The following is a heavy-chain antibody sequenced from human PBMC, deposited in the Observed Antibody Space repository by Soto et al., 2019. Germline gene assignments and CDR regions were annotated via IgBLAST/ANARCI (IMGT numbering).Heavy chain of an antibody. CDR3: AKGGAFEI. Sequence: EVQLLESGGGLVQPGGSLRLSCAVSGYTFNTYPMNWVRQAPGKGLEWVSVIIGSEASTYYADSVKGRFTISRDTSKNTLFLQMNSLRADDTAVYYCAKGGAFEICGQGTMVTVSS. CDR1: GYTFNTYP. CDR2: IIGSEAST. J-gene: IGHJ3*02. V-gene: IGHV3-23*01.